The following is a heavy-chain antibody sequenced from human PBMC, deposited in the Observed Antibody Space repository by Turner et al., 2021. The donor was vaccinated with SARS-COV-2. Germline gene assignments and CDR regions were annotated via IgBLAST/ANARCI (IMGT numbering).Heavy chain of an antibody. Sequence: QLQESGPVVVTPSETLSLTCTVSGGSISSYAYYWDWIRQPPGMGLEWIGSMYYSGTTHYNPSLRGRVSISIDTSKNQFSLKVTSVTATDTAVYYCARRGDYWGQGMLVTVSS. CDR2: MYYSGTT. D-gene: IGHD3-16*01. J-gene: IGHJ4*02. CDR3: ARRGDY. CDR1: GGSISSYAYY. V-gene: IGHV4-39*01.